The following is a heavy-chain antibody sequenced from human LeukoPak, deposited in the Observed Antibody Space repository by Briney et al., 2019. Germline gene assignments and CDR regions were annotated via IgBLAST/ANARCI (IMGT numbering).Heavy chain of an antibody. J-gene: IGHJ4*02. V-gene: IGHV1-3*01. D-gene: IGHD6-13*01. CDR3: AREAPSSTWSFDN. CDR2: ITPGNGNT. Sequence: ASVKVSCKASGYSFTTYALHWVRQAPGQRPEWMGWITPGNGNTKYSQKLQGRVAITRDTTASTASLDLSSLRSEDTAVYYCAREAPSSTWSFDNWGQGTLVTVSS. CDR1: GYSFTTYA.